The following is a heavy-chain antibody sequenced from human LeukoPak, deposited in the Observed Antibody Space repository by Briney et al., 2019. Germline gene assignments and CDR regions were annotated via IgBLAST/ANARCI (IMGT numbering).Heavy chain of an antibody. J-gene: IGHJ4*02. CDR1: GFTFDDYD. Sequence: GGSLRLSCAASGFTFDDYDMHWVRQAPGKGLEWVSGISWNSGSIGYADSVKGRFTISRDNAKNSLYLQMNSLRAEDTALYYCARSYRGYYYFDYWGQGTLVTVSS. CDR2: ISWNSGSI. V-gene: IGHV3-9*01. D-gene: IGHD2-15*01. CDR3: ARSYRGYYYFDY.